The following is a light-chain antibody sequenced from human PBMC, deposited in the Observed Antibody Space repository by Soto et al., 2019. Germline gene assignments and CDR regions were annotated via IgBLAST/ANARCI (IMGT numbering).Light chain of an antibody. CDR2: DAL. CDR3: QQYYSYPYT. CDR1: QIIGSS. J-gene: IGKJ2*01. Sequence: DIQMTQSPSTRSAALGDRVTITCRASQIIGSSLAWYQHKPGKAPKLLIYDALTLQSGVPSRYSGNESGTEFTFTISSLQPGDSATYYCQQYYSYPYTFGQGKKLEI. V-gene: IGKV1-5*01.